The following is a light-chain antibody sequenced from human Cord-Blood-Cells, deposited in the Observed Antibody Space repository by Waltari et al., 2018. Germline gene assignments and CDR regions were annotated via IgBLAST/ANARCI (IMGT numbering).Light chain of an antibody. Sequence: DIVMTQSPATLSVSPGDRATLSCRASQSVSSNLAWYQQKPGQAPRLLIYGASTRATGIPARFSGSGSGTEFTLTISSLQSEDFAVYYCQQYNNWPRSTFGQGTKLEIK. CDR3: QQYNNWPRST. CDR2: GAS. V-gene: IGKV3-15*01. J-gene: IGKJ2*02. CDR1: QSVSSN.